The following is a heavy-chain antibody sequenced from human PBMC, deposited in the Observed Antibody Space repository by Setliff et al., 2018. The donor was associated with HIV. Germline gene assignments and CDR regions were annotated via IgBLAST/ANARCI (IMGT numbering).Heavy chain of an antibody. V-gene: IGHV4-61*09. CDR1: GGSFSSGNYY. CDR2: IYSIENT. CDR3: ARLGYCSRTTCYGYYYMDV. D-gene: IGHD2-2*01. Sequence: SETLSLTCTVSGGSFSSGNYYWSWIRQPAGKGLEWIGHIYSIENTNYHPSLKSRLTISVDTSKNQFSLKLSSVTAADTAVYYCARLGYCSRTTCYGYYYMDVWGKGTTVTVSS. J-gene: IGHJ6*03.